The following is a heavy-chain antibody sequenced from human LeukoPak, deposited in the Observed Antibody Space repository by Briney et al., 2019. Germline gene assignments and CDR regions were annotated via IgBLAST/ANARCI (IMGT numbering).Heavy chain of an antibody. CDR1: GCSVTSTYW. D-gene: IGHD3-3*01. J-gene: IGHJ4*02. Sequence: TLSLTCDVSGCSVTSTYWWTWVRPPPGKGLGWIGEVHLDGRTNYNPSLKSRLIMSVDLPENHISLKLTSVTAADTAVYYCAREGGFYRPLDYSGQGTLVTVSS. CDR3: AREGGFYRPLDY. CDR2: VHLDGRT. V-gene: IGHV4-4*02.